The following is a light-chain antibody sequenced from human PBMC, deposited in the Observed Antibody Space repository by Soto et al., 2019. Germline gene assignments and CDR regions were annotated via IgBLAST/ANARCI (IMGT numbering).Light chain of an antibody. CDR3: QQYYHWPRT. CDR1: ESISRN. J-gene: IGKJ1*01. Sequence: EMVVTQSPATLSMSPGGRATLSCRTSESISRNLARYQQKLGQAPRLLIYGASTRATGVPDRCAGSGSGTDFILTITRLQSEDFGIYYCQQYYHWPRTFGQGTKVDIK. V-gene: IGKV3-15*01. CDR2: GAS.